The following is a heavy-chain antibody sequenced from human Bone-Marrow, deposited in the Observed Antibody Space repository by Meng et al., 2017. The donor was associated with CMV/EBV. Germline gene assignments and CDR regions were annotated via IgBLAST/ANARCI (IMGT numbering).Heavy chain of an antibody. Sequence: GGSLRLSCAASGFIFDDYAMHWVRQPPGKGLEWVSGITWNSGSVGYADSVNGRFAISRDNAKNFLYLEMNSLRPEDTALYYCAKDLCDYEAVDIWGQGTVVTVSS. J-gene: IGHJ3*02. D-gene: IGHD4-17*01. CDR1: GFIFDDYA. CDR2: ITWNSGSV. V-gene: IGHV3-9*01. CDR3: AKDLCDYEAVDI.